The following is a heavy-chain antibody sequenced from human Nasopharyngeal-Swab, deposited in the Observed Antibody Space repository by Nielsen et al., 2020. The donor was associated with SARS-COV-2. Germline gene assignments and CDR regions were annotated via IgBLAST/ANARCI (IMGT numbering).Heavy chain of an antibody. CDR3: ARDFPPPRRTTVVTSDYWYFDL. V-gene: IGHV3-53*01. D-gene: IGHD4-23*01. Sequence: GGSLRLSCAASGFTVSSNYMSWVRQAPGKGLEWVSVIYSGGSTYYADSVKGRFTISRDNSKNTLYLQMSSLRAEDTAVYYCARDFPPPRRTTVVTSDYWYFDLWGRGTLVTVSS. CDR1: GFTVSSNY. CDR2: IYSGGST. J-gene: IGHJ2*01.